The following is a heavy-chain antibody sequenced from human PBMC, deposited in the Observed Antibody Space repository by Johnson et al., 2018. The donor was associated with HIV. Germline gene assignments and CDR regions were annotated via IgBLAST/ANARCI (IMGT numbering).Heavy chain of an antibody. D-gene: IGHD6-6*01. CDR1: GFTFSSYA. Sequence: QVQLVESGGGVVQPGRSLRLSCAASGFTFSSYAMHWVRQAPGKGLEWVAVISYDANNKYYADSVKGRFTISRDNSKNTLYLQMNSLRAEDTAVYFCARVVPYAFDLRGQGTMVTVSS. CDR3: ARVVPYAFDL. J-gene: IGHJ3*01. CDR2: ISYDANNK. V-gene: IGHV3-30-3*01.